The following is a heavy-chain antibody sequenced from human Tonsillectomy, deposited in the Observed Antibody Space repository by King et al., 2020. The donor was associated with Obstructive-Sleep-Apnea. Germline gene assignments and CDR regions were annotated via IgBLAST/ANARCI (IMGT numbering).Heavy chain of an antibody. CDR1: GFTFSSYA. Sequence: VQLVESGGGLVQPGGSLRLSCAASGFTFSSYAMSWVRQAPGKGLEWVSAISGSGGSTYYADSVKGRFTISRDNSKNTLYLQMNSLRAEDTAVYYCAKPASKGPSYYYYGMDVWGQGTTVTVSS. D-gene: IGHD4-11*01. J-gene: IGHJ6*02. CDR3: AKPASKGPSYYYYGMDV. CDR2: ISGSGGST. V-gene: IGHV3-23*04.